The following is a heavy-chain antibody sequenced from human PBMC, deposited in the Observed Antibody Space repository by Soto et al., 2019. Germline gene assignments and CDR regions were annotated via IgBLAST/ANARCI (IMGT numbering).Heavy chain of an antibody. Sequence: SVKVSCKASGGTFSSYAISWVRQAPGQGLEWMGGIIPIFGTANYAQKFQGRVTITADKSTSTAYMELSSLRSEDTAVYYCARSIGVAGTNNWFDPWGQGTLVTVSS. CDR1: GGTFSSYA. CDR3: ARSIGVAGTNNWFDP. D-gene: IGHD6-19*01. V-gene: IGHV1-69*06. J-gene: IGHJ5*02. CDR2: IIPIFGTA.